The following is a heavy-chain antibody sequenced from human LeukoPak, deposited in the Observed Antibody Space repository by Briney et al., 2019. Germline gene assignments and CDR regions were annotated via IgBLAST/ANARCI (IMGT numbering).Heavy chain of an antibody. CDR2: IIPIFGTA. J-gene: IGHJ4*02. CDR1: GGTFSSYA. Sequence: GASVKVSCKASGGTFSSYAISWVRQAPGQGLEWMGGIIPIFGTANYAQKFQGRVTITTDESTSTAYMELSSLRSEDTAVYYCARATPDLGYCSSTSYYLVVDYWGQGTLVTVSS. V-gene: IGHV1-69*05. D-gene: IGHD2-2*01. CDR3: ARATPDLGYCSSTSYYLVVDY.